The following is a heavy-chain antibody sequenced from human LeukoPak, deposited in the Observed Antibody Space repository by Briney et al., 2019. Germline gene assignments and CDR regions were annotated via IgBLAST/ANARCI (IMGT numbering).Heavy chain of an antibody. CDR3: AKVAVATPRGGFDY. V-gene: IGHV3-23*01. J-gene: IGHJ4*02. CDR2: ISGSGGST. CDR1: GFTLSSYA. Sequence: GGSLRLSCAASGFTLSSYAMNWVRQAPGKGLEWVSAISGSGGSTYYADSVKSRFTISRDNSKNTLYLQMNSLRAEDTAVHYCAKVAVATPRGGFDYWGQGTLVTVSS. D-gene: IGHD6-19*01.